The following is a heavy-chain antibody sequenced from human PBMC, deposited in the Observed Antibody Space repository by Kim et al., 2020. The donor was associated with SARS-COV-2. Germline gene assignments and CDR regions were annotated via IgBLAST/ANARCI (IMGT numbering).Heavy chain of an antibody. J-gene: IGHJ4*02. CDR3: AKGSSSWYRFDY. V-gene: IGHV3-23*01. D-gene: IGHD6-13*01. Sequence: YYADSVKGRFTISRDNSKNTLYLQMNRLRAEDTAVYYCAKGSSSWYRFDYWGQGTLVTVSS.